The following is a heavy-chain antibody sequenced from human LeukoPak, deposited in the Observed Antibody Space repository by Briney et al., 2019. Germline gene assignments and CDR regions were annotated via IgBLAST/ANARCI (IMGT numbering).Heavy chain of an antibody. CDR3: ARVGGDTVTNRY. CDR2: MNPNSGNT. Sequence: GASVKVSCKASGYTFTSYDINWVRQATGQGLEWMGWMNPNSGNTGYAQKFQGRVTMTRNTSISTAYMELSSLRSEETAVYYCARVGGDTVTNRYWGQGTLVTVSS. V-gene: IGHV1-8*01. J-gene: IGHJ4*02. D-gene: IGHD4-17*01. CDR1: GYTFTSYD.